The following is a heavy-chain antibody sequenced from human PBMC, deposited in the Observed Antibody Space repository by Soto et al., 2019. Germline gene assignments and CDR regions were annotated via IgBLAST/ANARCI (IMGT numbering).Heavy chain of an antibody. V-gene: IGHV1-18*01. CDR1: GYTFTSYG. Sequence: QVQLVQSGAEVKKPGASVKVSCKASGYTFTSYGIIWVRQDPGQGLEWMGWISAYNGNTNYAQKLQGRVTMTTDTSTSTAYMELRSLRSDDTALYDCARADYDFLSGYYGRRKFDYWGQGTLVTVSS. CDR3: ARADYDFLSGYYGRRKFDY. CDR2: ISAYNGNT. D-gene: IGHD3-3*01. J-gene: IGHJ4*02.